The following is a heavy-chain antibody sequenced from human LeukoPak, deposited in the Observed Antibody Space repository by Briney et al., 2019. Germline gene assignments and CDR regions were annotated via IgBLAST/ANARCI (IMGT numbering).Heavy chain of an antibody. CDR2: ISGSGGST. Sequence: GSLRLSCAASGFTFSSYAMSWVRQAPGKGLEWVSAISGSGGSTYYADSVKGRFTISRDNFKNTLYLQMNSLRAEDTAVYYCAKGSDFIAAAGSRPDYWGQGTLVTVSS. D-gene: IGHD6-13*01. CDR1: GFTFSSYA. V-gene: IGHV3-23*01. CDR3: AKGSDFIAAAGSRPDY. J-gene: IGHJ4*02.